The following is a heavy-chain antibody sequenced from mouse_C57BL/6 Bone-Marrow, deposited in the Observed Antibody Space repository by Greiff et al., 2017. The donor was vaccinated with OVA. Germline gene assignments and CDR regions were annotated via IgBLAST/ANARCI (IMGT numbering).Heavy chain of an antibody. CDR1: GYTFTDSY. CDR3: ARGLQRGYFDV. Sequence: EVQLQQSGPVLVKPGASVKMSCKASGYTFTDSYLNWVKQSHGKSLEWIGVINPYNGGTSYNQKFKGKATLTVDKSSSTAYMELNSLTSEDSAVYYCARGLQRGYFDVWGTGTTVTVSS. J-gene: IGHJ1*03. D-gene: IGHD2-13*01. CDR2: INPYNGGT. V-gene: IGHV1-19*01.